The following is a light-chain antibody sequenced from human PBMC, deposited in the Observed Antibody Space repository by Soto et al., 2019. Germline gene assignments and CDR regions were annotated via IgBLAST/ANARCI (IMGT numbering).Light chain of an antibody. CDR2: DNN. V-gene: IGLV1-40*01. CDR1: SSNIGAGYD. J-gene: IGLJ2*01. Sequence: QSVLTQPPSVSGAPGQRVTISCTGSSSNIGAGYDVHWYQQLPGTAPKLLIYDNNNRPSGVPDRFSGSKSGTSASLAITGLQAEDEADYYCQSYDSSLCGVLFGGGTQLTVL. CDR3: QSYDSSLCGVL.